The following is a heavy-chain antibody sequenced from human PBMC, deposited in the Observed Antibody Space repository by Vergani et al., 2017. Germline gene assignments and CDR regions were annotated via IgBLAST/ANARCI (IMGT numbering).Heavy chain of an antibody. J-gene: IGHJ6*02. D-gene: IGHD6-19*01. CDR3: ARGGPRIAVAGTCYYYYGMDV. CDR2: MNPNSGNT. CDR1: GYTFTSYD. Sequence: QVQLVQSGAEVKKPGASVKVSCKASGYTFTSYDINWVRQATGQGLEWMGWMNPNSGNTGYAQKFQGRVTITRNTSISTAYMELSSLRSEDTAVYYCARGGPRIAVAGTCYYYYGMDVWGQGTTVTVSS. V-gene: IGHV1-8*03.